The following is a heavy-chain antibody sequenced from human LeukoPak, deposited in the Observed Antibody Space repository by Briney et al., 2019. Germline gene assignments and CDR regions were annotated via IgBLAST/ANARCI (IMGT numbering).Heavy chain of an antibody. CDR3: ARPRYYDSSGSTFDY. Sequence: ASVKVSCKASGYTFTAYYMHWVRQAPGQGLEWMGWINPNSGGTNYAQKFQGRVTMTRDTSISTAYMELSRLRSDDTAVYYCARPRYYDSSGSTFDYWGQGTLVTVSS. D-gene: IGHD3-22*01. V-gene: IGHV1-2*02. CDR2: INPNSGGT. J-gene: IGHJ4*02. CDR1: GYTFTAYY.